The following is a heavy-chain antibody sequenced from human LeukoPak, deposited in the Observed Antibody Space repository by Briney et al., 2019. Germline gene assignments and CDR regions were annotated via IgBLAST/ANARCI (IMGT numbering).Heavy chain of an antibody. CDR3: ARPGSIAAAGTAPLGY. V-gene: IGHV1-69*04. J-gene: IGHJ4*02. CDR1: GGTFSSYA. D-gene: IGHD6-13*01. CDR2: IIPILGIA. Sequence: GASVTVSCKASGGTFSSYAISWVRQAPGQGLEWMGRIIPILGIANYAQKFQGRVTITADKSTSTAYMELSSLRSEDTAVYYCARPGSIAAAGTAPLGYWGQGTLVTVSS.